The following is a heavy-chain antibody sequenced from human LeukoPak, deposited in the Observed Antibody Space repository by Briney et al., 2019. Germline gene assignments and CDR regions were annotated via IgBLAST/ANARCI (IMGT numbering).Heavy chain of an antibody. CDR2: MNPNSGNT. V-gene: IGHV1-8*01. J-gene: IGHJ4*02. CDR1: GYTFTSYD. CDR3: ARGVRYHRGSSGYYPFPY. D-gene: IGHD3-22*01. Sequence: ASVKVSCKAFGYTFTSYDINWVRQATGQGLEWMGWMNPNSGNTGYAQKFQGRVTMTRNTSISTAYMELSSLRSEDTAVYYCARGVRYHRGSSGYYPFPYWGQGTLVTVSS.